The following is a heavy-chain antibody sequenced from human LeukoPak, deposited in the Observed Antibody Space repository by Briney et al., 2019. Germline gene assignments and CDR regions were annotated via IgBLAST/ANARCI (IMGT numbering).Heavy chain of an antibody. Sequence: GGSLRLSCAASGFTVSSNCMSWVRQAPGKGLEWVSVIYSGGSTYYADSVKGRFTISRDNAKNSLYLQMNSLRAEDTAVYYCARDRGVIYYFDYWGQGTLVTVSS. CDR1: GFTVSSNC. D-gene: IGHD3-10*01. CDR2: IYSGGST. CDR3: ARDRGVIYYFDY. J-gene: IGHJ4*02. V-gene: IGHV3-53*01.